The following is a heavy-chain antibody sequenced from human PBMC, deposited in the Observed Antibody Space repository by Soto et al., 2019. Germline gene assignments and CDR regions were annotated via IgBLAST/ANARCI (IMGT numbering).Heavy chain of an antibody. CDR3: AAVYYYDSSGYFGAFDI. Sequence: GSLRLSCAASGFTFSSYSMNWVRQAPGKGLEWVSYISSSSSTIYYADSVKGRFTISRDNAKNSLYLQMNSLRDEDTAVYYCAAVYYYDSSGYFGAFDIWGQGTMVTVSS. CDR2: ISSSSSTI. D-gene: IGHD3-22*01. V-gene: IGHV3-48*02. CDR1: GFTFSSYS. J-gene: IGHJ3*02.